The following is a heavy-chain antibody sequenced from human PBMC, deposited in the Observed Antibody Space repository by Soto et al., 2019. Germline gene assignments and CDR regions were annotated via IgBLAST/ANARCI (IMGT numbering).Heavy chain of an antibody. CDR2: IYYSGST. V-gene: IGHV4-59*01. Sequence: SETLSLTCTVSGGSISSYYWSWIRQPPGKGLEWIGYIYYSGSTNYNPSLKSRVTISVDTSKNQFSLKLSSVTAADTAVYYCARSLYHYVCGSYRFNWFDPWGQGTLVTVSS. D-gene: IGHD3-16*02. CDR1: GGSISSYY. J-gene: IGHJ5*02. CDR3: ARSLYHYVCGSYRFNWFDP.